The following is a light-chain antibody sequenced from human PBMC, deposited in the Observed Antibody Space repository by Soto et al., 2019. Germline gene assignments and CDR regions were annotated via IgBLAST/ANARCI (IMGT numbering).Light chain of an antibody. Sequence: DIPMTQSPSSLSASVGDRVTITCRASQSITNYLNWYQQKPGKAPKFLIYAASTLQSGVPSRFSGSGSGTDFTLTISSLQPDDSATYYCQQSYRTPLTFGGGTKVEIK. CDR1: QSITNY. CDR3: QQSYRTPLT. J-gene: IGKJ4*01. V-gene: IGKV1-39*01. CDR2: AAS.